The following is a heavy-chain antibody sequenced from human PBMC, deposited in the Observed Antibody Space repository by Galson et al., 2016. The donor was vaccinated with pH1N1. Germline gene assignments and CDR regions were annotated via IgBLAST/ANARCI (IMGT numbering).Heavy chain of an antibody. D-gene: IGHD1-26*01. V-gene: IGHV1-46*01. CDR3: TSDLGRLRES. J-gene: IGHJ5*02. CDR2: IDPSGGGT. Sequence: SVKVSCKVSGYTFTSYYFHWWRQAPGQGLEWMGVIDPSGGGTTYSQKFQARVAMTRDTSKTTIHMALSSLKSDDTAVYYCTSDLGRLRESWGLGTLVTVSS. CDR1: GYTFTSYY.